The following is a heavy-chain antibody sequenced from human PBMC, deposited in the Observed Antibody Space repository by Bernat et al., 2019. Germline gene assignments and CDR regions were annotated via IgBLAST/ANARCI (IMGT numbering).Heavy chain of an antibody. Sequence: QVTLKESGPVLVKPTATLTLTCTVSGFSLNNPRMGVSWIRQPPGKALEWLAHIFSSDEESYSTSLKSRLTISKDSSKSQVVLTMTNMDPVDTATYYCARILSGWFPIVPHWFDPWGQGTLVTVSS. V-gene: IGHV2-26*01. CDR1: GFSLNNPRMG. J-gene: IGHJ5*02. CDR3: ARILSGWFPIVPHWFDP. D-gene: IGHD6-19*01. CDR2: IFSSDEE.